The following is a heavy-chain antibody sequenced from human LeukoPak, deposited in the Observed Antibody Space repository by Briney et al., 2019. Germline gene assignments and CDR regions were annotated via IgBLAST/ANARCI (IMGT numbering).Heavy chain of an antibody. Sequence: GGSLRLSCAASGFNISSYEMIWVRQAPGKGLEWVSYISISGNIKKYADSVRGRSTISRDNAKNSLYLQMNSLRAADTAVYYCAREKDFLTAYHYYFDYWGQGTPVTVSS. CDR2: ISISGNIK. CDR3: AREKDFLTAYHYYFDY. V-gene: IGHV3-48*03. D-gene: IGHD3-9*01. CDR1: GFNISSYE. J-gene: IGHJ4*02.